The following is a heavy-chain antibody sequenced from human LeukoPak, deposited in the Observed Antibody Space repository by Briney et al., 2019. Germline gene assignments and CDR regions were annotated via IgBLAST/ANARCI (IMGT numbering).Heavy chain of an antibody. J-gene: IGHJ4*02. CDR1: GGPVSSDY. D-gene: IGHD6-19*01. Sequence: SETLSLTCTVSGGPVSSDYWSWLRQPPGKGLEWIGYIYSIGTTNYNPSLKNRVTISLDTSKTQFSLKLSSVTAADTAVYFCARVLSSGWAGFDYWGQGTLVTVSS. CDR2: IYSIGTT. CDR3: ARVLSSGWAGFDY. V-gene: IGHV4-59*02.